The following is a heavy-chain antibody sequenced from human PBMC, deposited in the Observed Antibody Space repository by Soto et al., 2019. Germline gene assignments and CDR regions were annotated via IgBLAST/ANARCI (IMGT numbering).Heavy chain of an antibody. CDR1: GGSISSYY. CDR2: IYYSGST. CDR3: ARQRGANPYYYGSEPPEEGMDVFDI. V-gene: IGHV4-59*01. D-gene: IGHD3-10*01. J-gene: IGHJ3*02. Sequence: SETLSLTCTVSGGSISSYYWSWIRQPPGKGLEWIGYIYYSGSTNYNPSLKSRVTISVDTSKNQFSLKLSSVTAADTAVYYCARQRGANPYYYGSEPPEEGMDVFDIWGQGTMVTVSS.